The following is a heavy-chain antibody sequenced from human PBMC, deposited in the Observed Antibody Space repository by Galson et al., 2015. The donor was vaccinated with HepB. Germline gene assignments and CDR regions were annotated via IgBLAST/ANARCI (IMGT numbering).Heavy chain of an antibody. D-gene: IGHD3-10*01. V-gene: IGHV3-21*01. J-gene: IGHJ5*02. CDR2: ISGTSSYI. CDR1: GFTFRGYS. Sequence: SLRLSCAASGFTFRGYSINWVRQAPGKGLEWVSSISGTSSYIYYADSVKGRFTITRDNAKNSLYLQMNSLRAEDTAVYYCASGGFGELSWGQGTLVTVSS. CDR3: ASGGFGELS.